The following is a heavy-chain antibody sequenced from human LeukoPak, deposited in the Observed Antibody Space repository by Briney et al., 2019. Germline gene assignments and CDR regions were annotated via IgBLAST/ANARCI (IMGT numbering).Heavy chain of an antibody. D-gene: IGHD3-10*01. CDR3: ASRSITMAAMGDAFDI. V-gene: IGHV3-30*03. CDR1: GFTFSSYG. J-gene: IGHJ3*02. CDR2: ISYDGSNK. Sequence: GGSLRLSCAASGFTFSSYGMHWVRQAPGKGLEWVAVISYDGSNKYYADSVKGRFTISRDNSKNTLYLQMNSLRAEDTAVYYCASRSITMAAMGDAFDIWGQGTKVTVSS.